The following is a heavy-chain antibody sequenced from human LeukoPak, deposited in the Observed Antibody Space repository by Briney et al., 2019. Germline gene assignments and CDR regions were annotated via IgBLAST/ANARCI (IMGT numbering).Heavy chain of an antibody. J-gene: IGHJ4*02. CDR3: ARGLVVVAARYISYYFDY. CDR1: GFTFSSYS. CDR2: ISSRSSYI. D-gene: IGHD2-15*01. Sequence: GGSLRLSCAASGFTFSSYSMNWVRQAPGKGLEWVSSISSRSSYIYYADSVKGRFTISRDNSKNTLYLQMNSLRAEDTAVYYCARGLVVVAARYISYYFDYWSQGTLVTVSS. V-gene: IGHV3-21*01.